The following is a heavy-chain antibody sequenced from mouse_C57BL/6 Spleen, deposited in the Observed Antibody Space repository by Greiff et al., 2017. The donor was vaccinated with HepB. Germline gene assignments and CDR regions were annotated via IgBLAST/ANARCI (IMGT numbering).Heavy chain of an antibody. D-gene: IGHD2-3*01. CDR3: ARDGPDGYLDY. CDR2: ISYSGST. V-gene: IGHV3-1*01. J-gene: IGHJ2*01. CDR1: GYSITSGYD. Sequence: VQLQQSGPGMVKPSQSLSLTCTVTGYSITSGYDWHWIRHFPGNKLEWMGYISYSGSTNYNPSLKSRISITHDTSKNHFFLKLNSVTTEDTATYYCARDGPDGYLDYWGQGTTLTVSS.